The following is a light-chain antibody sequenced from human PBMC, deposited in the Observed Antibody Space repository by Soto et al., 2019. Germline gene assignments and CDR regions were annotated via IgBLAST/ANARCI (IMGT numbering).Light chain of an antibody. Sequence: EIVLTQSPGTLSLSPGEGATLSCRASQSVDSNYLAWYQKKPGQAPRLLIYGASSRATRIPDRFSGSGSGTDFTLTISRLEPEDFAMYYCQQYGSSRNTFGGGTKVEIK. V-gene: IGKV3-20*01. CDR2: GAS. J-gene: IGKJ4*01. CDR3: QQYGSSRNT. CDR1: QSVDSNY.